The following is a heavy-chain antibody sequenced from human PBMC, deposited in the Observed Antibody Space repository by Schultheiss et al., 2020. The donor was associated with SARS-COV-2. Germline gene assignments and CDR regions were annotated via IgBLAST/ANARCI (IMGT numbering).Heavy chain of an antibody. CDR2: IYYSGST. D-gene: IGHD3-10*01. CDR1: GGSISSSSYY. J-gene: IGHJ2*01. V-gene: IGHV4-39*01. CDR3: ARQAYYGSGSAPWYFDL. Sequence: SQTLSLTCTVSGGSISSSSYYWGWIRQPPGKGLEWIGSIYYSGSTYYNPSLKSRVTISVDTSKNQFSLKLSSVTAADTAVYYCARQAYYGSGSAPWYFDLWGRGTLVTVSS.